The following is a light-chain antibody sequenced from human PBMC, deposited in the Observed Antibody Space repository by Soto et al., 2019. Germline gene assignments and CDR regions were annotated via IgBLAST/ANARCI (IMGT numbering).Light chain of an antibody. V-gene: IGLV4-69*01. CDR3: QTWGTGFSVV. CDR1: SGHSSYA. Sequence: QLVLTQSPSASASLGASVKLTCTLSSGHSSYAIAWHQQQPEKGPRYLMKLNSDGSHSKGDGIPDRFSGSSSGAERYLTISSLQSEDEADYYCQTWGTGFSVVFGGGTQLTVL. CDR2: LNSDGSH. J-gene: IGLJ2*01.